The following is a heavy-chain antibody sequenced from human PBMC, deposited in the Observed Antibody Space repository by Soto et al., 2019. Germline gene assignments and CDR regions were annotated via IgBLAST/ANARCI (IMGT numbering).Heavy chain of an antibody. CDR3: AVSDYSNLEYKWFDP. V-gene: IGHV3-49*03. D-gene: IGHD4-4*01. Sequence: GGSLRLSCSASGLTFGDFAMSWFRQAPGKGLEWIAFIRSKVYGGTSEYAASVKGRFTISRDDSKTMVYLQMNSLKNEDTAMYYCAVSDYSNLEYKWFDPWGQGPRGSGS. CDR2: IRSKVYGGTS. J-gene: IGHJ5*02. CDR1: GLTFGDFA.